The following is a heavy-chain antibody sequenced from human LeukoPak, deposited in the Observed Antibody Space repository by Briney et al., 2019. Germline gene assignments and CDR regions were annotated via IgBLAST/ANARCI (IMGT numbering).Heavy chain of an antibody. D-gene: IGHD6-13*01. Sequence: GGSLRLSCAASGFTFSSYSMSWVRQSPGKGLEWVANIKQEGSEKYYVDSVKGRFTISRDNAKNSLYLQMNSLRAEDTAVYYCASRNTGYSSSWATYYFDYWGQGTLVTVSS. CDR1: GFTFSSYS. CDR2: IKQEGSEK. J-gene: IGHJ4*02. V-gene: IGHV3-7*01. CDR3: ASRNTGYSSSWATYYFDY.